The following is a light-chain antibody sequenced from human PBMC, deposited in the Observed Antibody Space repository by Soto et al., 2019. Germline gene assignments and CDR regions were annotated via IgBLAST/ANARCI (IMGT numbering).Light chain of an antibody. CDR1: QGISSY. V-gene: IGKV1-8*01. J-gene: IGKJ5*01. CDR3: QQYYSYPLT. Sequence: AIRMTQSPSSFSASTGDRVTITCRASQGISSYLAWYQQKPGKAPKLLIYAASTLQSGVPSRFSGSGSGTDFTLTISCLQSEDFATYYFQQYYSYPLTFGKGTRLEIK. CDR2: AAS.